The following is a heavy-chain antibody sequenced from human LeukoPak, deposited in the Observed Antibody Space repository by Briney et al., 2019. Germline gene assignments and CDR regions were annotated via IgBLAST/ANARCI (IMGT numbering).Heavy chain of an antibody. V-gene: IGHV4-34*01. CDR3: ARVKAAAGRAYYYYVDV. Sequence: SETLSLTCAVYGGSFSGYYWSWIRQPPGKGLEWIGEINHSGSTYYNPSLKSRVTISVDTSKNQFSLKLSSVTAADTAVYYCARVKAAAGRAYYYYVDVWGKGTTVTVSS. CDR1: GGSFSGYY. J-gene: IGHJ6*03. D-gene: IGHD6-13*01. CDR2: INHSGST.